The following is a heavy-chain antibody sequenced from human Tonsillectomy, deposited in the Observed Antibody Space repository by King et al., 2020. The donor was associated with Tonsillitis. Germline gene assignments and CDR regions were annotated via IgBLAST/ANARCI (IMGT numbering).Heavy chain of an antibody. Sequence: VQLVESGGGLVQPGGSLRLSCAASGFSFSSYAMSWVRQAPGKGLEWVSGISGSGGSPYYADSVKGRFTISSDNSKNTLYLQMSSLRVEDTAVYYCAKGSGDGYGDYGFDYWGQGTLVTVSS. V-gene: IGHV3-23*04. D-gene: IGHD4-17*01. CDR1: GFSFSSYA. CDR3: AKGSGDGYGDYGFDY. CDR2: ISGSGGSP. J-gene: IGHJ4*02.